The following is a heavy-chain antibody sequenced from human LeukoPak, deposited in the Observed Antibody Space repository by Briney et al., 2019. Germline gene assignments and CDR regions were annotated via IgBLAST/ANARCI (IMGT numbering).Heavy chain of an antibody. CDR2: INHSGST. V-gene: IGHV4-34*01. CDR3: ARGRSSSPPGPI. CDR1: GGSFSGYY. D-gene: IGHD6-6*01. Sequence: SETLSLTCAVYGGSFSGYYWSWIRQPPGKGLEWIGEINHSGSTNYNPSLKSRVTILVDTSKNQFSLKLSSVTAADTAVYYCARGRSSSPPGPIWGQGTMVTVSS. J-gene: IGHJ3*02.